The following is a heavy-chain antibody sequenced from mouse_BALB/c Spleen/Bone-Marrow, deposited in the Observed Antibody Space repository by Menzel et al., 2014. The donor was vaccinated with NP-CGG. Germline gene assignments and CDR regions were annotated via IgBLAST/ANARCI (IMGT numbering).Heavy chain of an antibody. Sequence: VKVVESGAELARPGASVKMSCKASGYTFTSYTMHWVKQRPGQGLEWIGFINPSSNYTNYNQKFRDKSTLTADKSSSTPFMQLSSLTSEDSAVYYCARVLRCSLDYWGQGTTLTVSS. J-gene: IGHJ2*01. D-gene: IGHD6-2*01. V-gene: IGHV1-4*01. CDR2: INPSSNYT. CDR1: GYTFTSYT. CDR3: ARVLRCSLDY.